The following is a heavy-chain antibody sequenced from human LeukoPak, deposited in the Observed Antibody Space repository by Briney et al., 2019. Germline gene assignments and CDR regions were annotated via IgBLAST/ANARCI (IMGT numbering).Heavy chain of an antibody. CDR3: ARLRGYSYGPYPYFDY. J-gene: IGHJ4*02. CDR1: GGSISSYY. V-gene: IGHV4-59*01. D-gene: IGHD5-18*01. Sequence: PSETLSLTCTVSGGSISSYYWSWIRQPPGKGLEWIGYIYYSGSTNYNPSLKSRVTISVDTSKNQFSLKLSSVTAADTAVYYCARLRGYSYGPYPYFDYWGKGTLVTVSS. CDR2: IYYSGST.